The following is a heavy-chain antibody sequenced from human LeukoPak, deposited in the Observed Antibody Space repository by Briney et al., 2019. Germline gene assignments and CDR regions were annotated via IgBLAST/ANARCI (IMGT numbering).Heavy chain of an antibody. V-gene: IGHV3-74*01. J-gene: IGHJ4*02. CDR3: ARVGGSSDFDY. D-gene: IGHD1-26*01. Sequence: GGSLRLSCAASGFTFSRYWMHWVRQAPGKGLVWVSRINSDGYSTTYADFVKGRFTISRDNAKNTLYLQVSSLRAKDKAVYYCARVGGSSDFDYWGPGTLITVSS. CDR2: INSDGYST. CDR1: GFTFSRYW.